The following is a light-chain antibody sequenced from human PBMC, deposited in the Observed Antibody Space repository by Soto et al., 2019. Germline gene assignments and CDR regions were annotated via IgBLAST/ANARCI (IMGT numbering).Light chain of an antibody. CDR2: DAS. V-gene: IGKV3-20*01. CDR1: QTVRNNY. CDR3: QQFSSSPLT. J-gene: IGKJ4*01. Sequence: EFVLTQSPGTLSLSPGERATLSCRASQTVRNNYLAWYQQKPGQAPRLXIYDASSRDTGIQDRFSGGGAGTEFTLTISRLEPEDFAVYYCQQFSSSPLTFGGGTKVDNK.